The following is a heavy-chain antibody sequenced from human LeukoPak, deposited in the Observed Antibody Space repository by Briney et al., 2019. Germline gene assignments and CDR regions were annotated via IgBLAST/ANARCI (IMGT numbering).Heavy chain of an antibody. V-gene: IGHV4-59*01. J-gene: IGHJ4*02. CDR2: IYYSGST. CDR1: GGSISSYY. CDR3: ARAPRPDYGDYFDY. Sequence: PSETLSLTCTVSGGSISSYYWSWIRQPPGKGLEWIGYIYYSGSTNYNPSLKSRVTISVDTSKNQFSLKLSSVTAADTAVYYCARAPRPDYGDYFDYWGQGTLVTVSS. D-gene: IGHD4-17*01.